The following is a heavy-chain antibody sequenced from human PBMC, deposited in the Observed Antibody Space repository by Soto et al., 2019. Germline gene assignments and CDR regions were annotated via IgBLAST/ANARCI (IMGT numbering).Heavy chain of an antibody. J-gene: IGHJ6*02. D-gene: IGHD3-16*01. CDR1: GYTFTRYG. V-gene: IGHV1-18*01. Sequence: QVQLVQSGTEVKNPGASVKVSCKASGYTFTRYGIGWARQAPGQVLEWMGWINTYNGNTNYAQNVQGRVTLTTDTSTSTAYMELRSLRSIDTAIYYCAMVDVYVTPSPQDVWGQGTTVIVSS. CDR3: AMVDVYVTPSPQDV. CDR2: INTYNGNT.